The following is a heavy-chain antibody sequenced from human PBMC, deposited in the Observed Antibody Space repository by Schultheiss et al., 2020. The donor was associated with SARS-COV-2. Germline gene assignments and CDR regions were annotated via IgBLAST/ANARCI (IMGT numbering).Heavy chain of an antibody. CDR1: GFTFSSYG. V-gene: IGHV3-48*01. Sequence: GGSLRLSCAASGFTFSSYGMHWVRQAPGKGLEWVSYISSSGSTIYYADSVKGRFTISRDNAKNTLYLQMNSLRAEDTAVYYCARGETGEYSSHFDYWGQGTLVTVSS. D-gene: IGHD6-13*01. CDR3: ARGETGEYSSHFDY. CDR2: ISSSGSTI. J-gene: IGHJ4*02.